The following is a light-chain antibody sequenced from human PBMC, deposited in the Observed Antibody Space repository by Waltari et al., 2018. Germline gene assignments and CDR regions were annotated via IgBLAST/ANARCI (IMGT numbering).Light chain of an antibody. Sequence: DIQMTQSPSSVSASVGDSVSITCRASHDIKNFVAWYQQITGKAPQLLIYAASTLATGVPSRFSCSGSGTDFTLTINGLQSEDFAVYLCQRADTFPHSFGQGTKLKIK. V-gene: IGKV1-12*01. J-gene: IGKJ2*03. CDR2: AAS. CDR1: HDIKNF. CDR3: QRADTFPHS.